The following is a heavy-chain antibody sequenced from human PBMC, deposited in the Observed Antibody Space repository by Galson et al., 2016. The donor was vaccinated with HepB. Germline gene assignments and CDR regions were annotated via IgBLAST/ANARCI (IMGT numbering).Heavy chain of an antibody. Sequence: SLRLSCAASGFSISSYSMNWVRQAPGKGLEWVSYISTGSTTIYYADSVKGRFTISRDNSKNSLYLQMNRLRDEDTAVYYCARDNYEFLTGYGPCEHWGQGTLVTVSS. CDR1: GFSISSYS. CDR2: ISTGSTTI. CDR3: ARDNYEFLTGYGPCEH. J-gene: IGHJ4*02. D-gene: IGHD3-9*01. V-gene: IGHV3-48*02.